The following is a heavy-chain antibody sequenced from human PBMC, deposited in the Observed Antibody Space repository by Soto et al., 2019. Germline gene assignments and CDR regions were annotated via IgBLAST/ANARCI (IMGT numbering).Heavy chain of an antibody. CDR1: GFTFSSYA. CDR2: ISYDGSNK. Sequence: VQLVESGGGVVQPGRSLRLSCAASGFTFSSYAMHWVRQAPGKGLEWVAVISYDGSNKYYADSVKGRFTISRDNSKNLLYRLMTRLAVKDTLWFYGARVLFSSGRAHFDFWGQGALVTVSS. CDR3: ARVLFSSGRAHFDF. J-gene: IGHJ4*02. D-gene: IGHD3-3*01. V-gene: IGHV3-30-3*01.